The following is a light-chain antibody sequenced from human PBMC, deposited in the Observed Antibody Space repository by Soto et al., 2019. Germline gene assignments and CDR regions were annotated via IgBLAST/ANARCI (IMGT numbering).Light chain of an antibody. CDR1: SSNIGAGYD. J-gene: IGLJ2*01. CDR2: GNS. V-gene: IGLV1-40*01. CDR3: QSYDSSLSVG. Sequence: QSALTQPPSVSGAPGQRVTISCTGSSSNIGAGYDVHWYQQLPGTAPKLLLYGNSNRPSGVPDRFSGSKSGTSASLAITNLQAEDEADYYCQSYDSSLSVGFGGGTKLTVL.